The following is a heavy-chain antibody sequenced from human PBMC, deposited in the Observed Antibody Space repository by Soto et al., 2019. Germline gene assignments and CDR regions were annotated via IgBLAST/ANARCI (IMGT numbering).Heavy chain of an antibody. D-gene: IGHD6-25*01. CDR1: GFTVTSNY. CDR2: LYSDGTTT. J-gene: IGHJ4*02. CDR3: AGGPIRQRLFDH. Sequence: PGGSLRLSWAASGFTVTSNYMSWVRQAPGKGLEWVSILYSDGTTTYYADSVKGRFTISRDKSMNTLFLQMNSLTAEDTALYYCAGGPIRQRLFDHWGQGTLVTVSS. V-gene: IGHV3-66*01.